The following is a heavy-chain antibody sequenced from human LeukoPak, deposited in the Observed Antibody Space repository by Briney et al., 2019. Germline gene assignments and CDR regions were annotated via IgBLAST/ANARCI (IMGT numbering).Heavy chain of an antibody. CDR1: GFTFSSYA. CDR2: ISGSGGST. D-gene: IGHD6-13*01. J-gene: IGHJ4*02. Sequence: GGSLRLSCAASGFTFSSYAMSWVRQAPGKGLEWVSAISGSGGSTYYADSVKGRFTISRDNSKNTLYLQMNSLRAVDTAVYYCAKASGYSSSWYYFDYWGQGTLVTVSS. CDR3: AKASGYSSSWYYFDY. V-gene: IGHV3-23*01.